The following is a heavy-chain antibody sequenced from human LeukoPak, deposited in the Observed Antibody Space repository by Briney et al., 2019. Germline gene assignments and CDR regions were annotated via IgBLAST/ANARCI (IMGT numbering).Heavy chain of an antibody. D-gene: IGHD3-16*01. CDR1: GFTFSTYG. CDR3: ARDMKVFGGYGNGEAFDI. Sequence: PGGSLRLSCAASGFTFSTYGMHWVRQAPGKGLEWVAFIQYDGSNKYYADSVKGRFTISRDNSKNTLYLQMNSLRAEDTAVYYCARDMKVFGGYGNGEAFDIWGQGTMVTVSS. V-gene: IGHV3-30*02. J-gene: IGHJ3*02. CDR2: IQYDGSNK.